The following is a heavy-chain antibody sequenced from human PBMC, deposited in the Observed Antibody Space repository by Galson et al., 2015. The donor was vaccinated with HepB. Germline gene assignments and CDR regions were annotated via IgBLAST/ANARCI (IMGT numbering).Heavy chain of an antibody. CDR1: GFTFSSYS. CDR2: ISSSSSYI. Sequence: SLRLSCAASGFTFSSYSMNWVRQAPGKGLEWVSSISSSSSYIYYADSVKGRFTISRDNAKNSLYLQMNSLRAEDTAVYYCARGIYWDSMYYYYMDVWGKGTTVTVSS. CDR3: ARGIYWDSMYYYYMDV. V-gene: IGHV3-21*01. D-gene: IGHD2/OR15-2a*01. J-gene: IGHJ6*03.